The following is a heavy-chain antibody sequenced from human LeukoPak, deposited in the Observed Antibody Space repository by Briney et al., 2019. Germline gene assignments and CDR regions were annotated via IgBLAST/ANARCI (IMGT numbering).Heavy chain of an antibody. D-gene: IGHD1-26*01. V-gene: IGHV3-21*01. Sequence: GGSLRLSCAASGFTFSTYNMNWVRQAPGKGLEWVSSITSSSSYTFYADSVKGRFTISRDNTKNSLYLQMNSLRAEDTAIYYCAKDRAVGAARRSFDYWGQGTLVTVSS. CDR3: AKDRAVGAARRSFDY. CDR2: ITSSSSYT. CDR1: GFTFSTYN. J-gene: IGHJ4*02.